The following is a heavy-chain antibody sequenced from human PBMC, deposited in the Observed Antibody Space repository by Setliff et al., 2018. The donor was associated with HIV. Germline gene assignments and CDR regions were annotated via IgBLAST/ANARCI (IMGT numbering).Heavy chain of an antibody. Sequence: SGPTLVNPTQTLTLTCSISGFSLSTRGMRVTWIRQPPGKALEWLARIDWDDDKYYSTSLNTRLTISKDTSKNQVVLAMTNMNPVDTATYYCARELDSSGYHAGHGSGFEIWGQGTMVTVSS. CDR2: IDWDDDK. CDR1: GFSLSTRGMR. CDR3: ARELDSSGYHAGHGSGFEI. J-gene: IGHJ3*02. V-gene: IGHV2-70*04. D-gene: IGHD3-22*01.